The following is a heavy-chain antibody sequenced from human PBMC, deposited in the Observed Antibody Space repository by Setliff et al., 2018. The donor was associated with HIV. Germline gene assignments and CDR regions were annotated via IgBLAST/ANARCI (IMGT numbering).Heavy chain of an antibody. Sequence: SETLSLTCTVSGGSISSANHYWSWIRQPAGKGLEWMGRIYTSGGTHYNPALESRLTISVDPSKNQISLRLNSVTAADTGVYYCARGVLSLGTYYYYMDVWGKGTMVTVSS. J-gene: IGHJ6*03. CDR3: ARGVLSLGTYYYYMDV. V-gene: IGHV4-61*02. D-gene: IGHD3-16*01. CDR2: IYTSGGT. CDR1: GGSISSANHY.